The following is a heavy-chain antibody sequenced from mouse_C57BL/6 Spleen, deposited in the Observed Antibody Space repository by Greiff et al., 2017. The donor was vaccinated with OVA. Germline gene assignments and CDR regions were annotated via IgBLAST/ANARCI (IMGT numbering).Heavy chain of an antibody. CDR2: IDPSDSET. CDR3: ASRSYYSNYVGYFDV. Sequence: QVQLQQPGAELVRPGSSVKLSCKASGYTFTSYWMHWVKQRPIQGLEWIGNIDPSDSETNYNQKFKDKATLTVDKSSSTAYMQLISLTSEDSAVYYCASRSYYSNYVGYFDVWGTGTTVTVSS. V-gene: IGHV1-52*01. D-gene: IGHD2-5*01. J-gene: IGHJ1*03. CDR1: GYTFTSYW.